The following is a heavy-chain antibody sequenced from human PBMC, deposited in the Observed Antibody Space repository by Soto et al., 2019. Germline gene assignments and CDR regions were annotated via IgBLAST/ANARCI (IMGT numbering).Heavy chain of an antibody. D-gene: IGHD6-13*01. CDR1: GFTFISYW. Sequence: GWSLRLACASSGFTFISYWMSWVRQAPGKGLEWVANIKQDGSEKYYVDSVKGRFTISRDNAKNSLYLQMNSLRAEDTAVYYCARYLSSSWYPNGGMDVWGQGTTVTVSS. CDR3: ARYLSSSWYPNGGMDV. J-gene: IGHJ6*02. V-gene: IGHV3-7*01. CDR2: IKQDGSEK.